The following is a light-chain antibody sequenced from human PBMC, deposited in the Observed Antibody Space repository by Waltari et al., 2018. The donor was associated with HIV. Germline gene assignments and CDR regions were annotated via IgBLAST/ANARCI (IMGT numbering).Light chain of an antibody. CDR2: LGS. V-gene: IGKV2-28*01. J-gene: IGKJ5*01. CDR3: MQSLQTPT. CDR1: QTLLHSYGNNY. Sequence: EIVLTQSPLSLPVTPGEPASISCRSSQTLLHSYGNNYLEWYVQKPGQSPQLLIHLGSNRASGVPDRFSGSGSGTHFTLKITKVEAEDVGIFFCMQSLQTPTFGQGTRLDIK.